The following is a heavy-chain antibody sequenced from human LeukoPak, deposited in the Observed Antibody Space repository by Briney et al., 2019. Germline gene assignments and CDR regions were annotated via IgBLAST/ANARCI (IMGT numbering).Heavy chain of an antibody. CDR3: ARSGWRDGFDI. CDR2: IYYSGST. J-gene: IGHJ3*02. Sequence: PSETLSLTCTVSGGSISSSSYYWGWIRQPPGKGLEWIGSIYYSGSTYYNPSLKSRVTISVDTSKNQFSLKLSSVTAADTAVYYCARSGWRDGFDIWGQGTMVTVSS. D-gene: IGHD6-19*01. CDR1: GGSISSSSYY. V-gene: IGHV4-39*01.